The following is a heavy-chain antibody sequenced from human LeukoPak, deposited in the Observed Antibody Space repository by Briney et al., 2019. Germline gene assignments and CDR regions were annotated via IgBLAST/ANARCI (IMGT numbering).Heavy chain of an antibody. CDR3: ARDERGYSYGYVSDWFDP. CDR1: GYTFTSYA. V-gene: IGHV1-3*01. D-gene: IGHD5-18*01. Sequence: ASVKVSCKASGYTFTSYAMHWVRQAPGQRLEWMGWINAGNGNTKYSQKFQGRVTITRDTSASTAYMELSSLRSEDTAVYYCARDERGYSYGYVSDWFDPWGQGTLVTVS. J-gene: IGHJ5*02. CDR2: INAGNGNT.